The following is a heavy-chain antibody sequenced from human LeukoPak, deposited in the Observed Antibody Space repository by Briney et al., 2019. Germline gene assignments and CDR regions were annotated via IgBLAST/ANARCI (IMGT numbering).Heavy chain of an antibody. V-gene: IGHV1-69*13. CDR1: GGTLSSYA. D-gene: IGHD4-17*01. CDR3: ARLDYGDQSAPVVINAFDI. Sequence: ASVKVSCKASGGTLSSYAISWVRQAPGQGLEWMGGIIPIFGTANYAQKFQGRVTITADESTSTAYMELSSLRSEDTAVYYCARLDYGDQSAPVVINAFDIWGQGTMVTVSS. J-gene: IGHJ3*02. CDR2: IIPIFGTA.